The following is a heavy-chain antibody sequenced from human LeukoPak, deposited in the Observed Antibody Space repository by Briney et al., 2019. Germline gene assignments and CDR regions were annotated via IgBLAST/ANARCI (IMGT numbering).Heavy chain of an antibody. Sequence: GGSLRLSCAASGFTFSTSAMTWVRQAPRKGLEWVSGISGSGVTDYADSVKGRFTISRDNSKNTLYLQMNSLRAEDTAVYYCAKDLNWGGRWGQGTLVTVSS. CDR3: AKDLNWGGR. J-gene: IGHJ4*02. D-gene: IGHD7-27*01. CDR2: ISGSGVT. V-gene: IGHV3-23*01. CDR1: GFTFSTSA.